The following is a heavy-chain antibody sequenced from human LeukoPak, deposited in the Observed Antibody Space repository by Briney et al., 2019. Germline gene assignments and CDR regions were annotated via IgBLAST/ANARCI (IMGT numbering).Heavy chain of an antibody. J-gene: IGHJ2*01. CDR3: AGSGGIVVVPAATYDWYFDL. CDR1: GGTFSSYA. D-gene: IGHD2-2*01. V-gene: IGHV1-69*04. Sequence: SVKVSCKASGGTFSSYAIIWVRQAPGQGLEWMGRIIPILGIANYAQKFQGRVTITADKSTSTAYMELSSLRSEDTAVYYCAGSGGIVVVPAATYDWYFDLWGRRTLVTVSS. CDR2: IIPILGIA.